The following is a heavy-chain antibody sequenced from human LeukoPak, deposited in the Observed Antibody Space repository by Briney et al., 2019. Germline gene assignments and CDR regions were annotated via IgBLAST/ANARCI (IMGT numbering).Heavy chain of an antibody. CDR3: ARGYISGYFDY. J-gene: IGHJ4*02. D-gene: IGHD6-19*01. CDR2: IYYSGST. V-gene: IGHV4-61*01. CDR1: GGPVSSGNYY. Sequence: PSETLSLTCTVSGGPVSSGNYYWSWIRQPPGKGLEWIGYIYYSGSTNYNPSLKSRVTISVDTSKNQFSLKLSSVTAADTAVYYCARGYISGYFDYWGQGTLVTVSS.